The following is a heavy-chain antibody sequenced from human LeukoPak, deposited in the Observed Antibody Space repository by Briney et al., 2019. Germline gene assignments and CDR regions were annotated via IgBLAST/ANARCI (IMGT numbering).Heavy chain of an antibody. CDR2: INPSGGST. Sequence: GASVEVSCKASGYTFTSYYMHWVRQAPGQGLEWMGIINPSGGSTSYAQKFQGRVTMTRDTSTSTVYMELSSLRSEDTAVYYCAGDYYGSGPFDYWGQGTLVTVSS. D-gene: IGHD3-10*01. CDR1: GYTFTSYY. J-gene: IGHJ4*02. CDR3: AGDYYGSGPFDY. V-gene: IGHV1-46*01.